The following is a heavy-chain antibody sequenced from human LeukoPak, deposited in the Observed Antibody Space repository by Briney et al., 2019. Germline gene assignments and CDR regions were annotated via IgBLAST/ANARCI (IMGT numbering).Heavy chain of an antibody. CDR2: IYSGGNT. Sequence: GGSLRLSCTVSGFTVSSNSMSWVRQAPGKGLEWVSFIYSGGNTHYSDSLKGRFTISRDNSKNTLYLQMNSLRAEDTALYYCAREAYCGGDCYSMGYYYMDVWGKGTTVTVSS. V-gene: IGHV3-53*01. D-gene: IGHD2-21*02. CDR1: GFTVSSNS. J-gene: IGHJ6*03. CDR3: AREAYCGGDCYSMGYYYMDV.